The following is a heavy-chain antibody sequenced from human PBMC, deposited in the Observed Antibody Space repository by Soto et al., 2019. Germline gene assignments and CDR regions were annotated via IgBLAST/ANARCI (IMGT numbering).Heavy chain of an antibody. CDR1: GYTFTSYG. Sequence: QVQLVQSGAEVKKPGASVKVSCKASGYTFTSYGISWVRQAPGQGLEWMGWISAYNGNTNYAQKLQGRVTMTTDTSTSTAYMEPRSLRSDDTAVYYCARVYYDILTGYSAEFDYWGQGTLVTVSS. CDR3: ARVYYDILTGYSAEFDY. CDR2: ISAYNGNT. V-gene: IGHV1-18*01. J-gene: IGHJ4*02. D-gene: IGHD3-9*01.